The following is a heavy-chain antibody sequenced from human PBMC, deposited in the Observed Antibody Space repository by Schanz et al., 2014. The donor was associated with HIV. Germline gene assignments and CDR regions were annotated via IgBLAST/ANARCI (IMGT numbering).Heavy chain of an antibody. V-gene: IGHV3-30*18. CDR1: GFNFNSYG. CDR3: AKDRNYYDSKYRGKGNYYYYYGMDA. Sequence: QEQLVESGGGGVQPGRSLRLSCVASGFNFNSYGMHWVRQAPGKGLEWVAVISYDGTKKNYADSMKGRFSISRDNSKNTVYLQMKSLRSNDTAVYYCAKDRNYYDSKYRGKGNYYYYYGMDAWGQGTTVTVSS. CDR2: ISYDGTKK. J-gene: IGHJ6*02. D-gene: IGHD3-22*01.